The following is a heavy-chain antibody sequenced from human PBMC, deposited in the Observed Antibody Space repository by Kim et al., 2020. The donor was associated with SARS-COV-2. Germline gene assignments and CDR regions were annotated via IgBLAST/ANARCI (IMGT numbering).Heavy chain of an antibody. Sequence: SETLSLTCTVSGGSISSYYWSWIRQPPGKGLEWIGYIYYSGSTNYNPSLKSRVTISVDTSKNQFSLKLSSVTAADTAVYYCARAPGAAAGIGFDYWGQGTLVTVSS. CDR3: ARAPGAAAGIGFDY. D-gene: IGHD6-13*01. V-gene: IGHV4-59*01. CDR1: GGSISSYY. J-gene: IGHJ4*02. CDR2: IYYSGST.